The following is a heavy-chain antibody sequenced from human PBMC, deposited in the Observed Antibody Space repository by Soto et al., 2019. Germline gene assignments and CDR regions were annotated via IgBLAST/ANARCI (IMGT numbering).Heavy chain of an antibody. V-gene: IGHV3-30*18. J-gene: IGHJ6*02. CDR2: ISYDGSNK. CDR1: GFTFSSYG. CDR3: AKVPRSYYYYGMDV. Sequence: QVQLVESGGGVVQPGRSLRLSCAASGFTFSSYGMHWVRQAPGKGLEWVAVISYDGSNKYYADSVKGRFTISRDNSKNTLYLQMNSLRAEDTAVYYCAKVPRSYYYYGMDVWGQVTTVTVSS. D-gene: IGHD3-16*02.